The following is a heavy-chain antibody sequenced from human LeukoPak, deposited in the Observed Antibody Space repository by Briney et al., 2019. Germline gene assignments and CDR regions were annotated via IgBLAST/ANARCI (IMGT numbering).Heavy chain of an antibody. Sequence: GASLTLSFTGSGYIFTIYWIGWVRQMPGKGMERMGIIYPGDSDTRYSPSFQGQVTISADKSISTAYLQWSSLKASDTAMYYCARLGGQQLVLDYWGQGTLVTVSS. CDR2: IYPGDSDT. V-gene: IGHV5-51*01. D-gene: IGHD6-6*01. CDR1: GYIFTIYW. CDR3: ARLGGQQLVLDY. J-gene: IGHJ4*02.